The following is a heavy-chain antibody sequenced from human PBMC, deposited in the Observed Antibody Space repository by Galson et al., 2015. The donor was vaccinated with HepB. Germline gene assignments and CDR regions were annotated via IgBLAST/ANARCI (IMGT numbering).Heavy chain of an antibody. Sequence: CVKVSCTASGYTFTSYDINWVRQATGQGLEWLACMNTTSGHTGSAQKFRGRVTMTRNTSITTAYMQLSSPRSEDTAVYYCARVHSGSTPFDYWGQGTLVSVSS. CDR1: GYTFTSYD. CDR3: ARVHSGSTPFDY. D-gene: IGHD2-15*01. V-gene: IGHV1-8*01. J-gene: IGHJ4*02. CDR2: MNTTSGHT.